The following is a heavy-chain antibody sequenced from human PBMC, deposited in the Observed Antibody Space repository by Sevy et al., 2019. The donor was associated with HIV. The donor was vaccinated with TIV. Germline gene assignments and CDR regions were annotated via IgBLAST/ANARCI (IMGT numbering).Heavy chain of an antibody. V-gene: IGHV3-23*01. Sequence: GGSLRLSCEVSGFTFSDFYMSWIRQAPGKGLEWVSGISGSGVTTYYADSVKGRFTISRDNSKNTLYLQMNSLTAEDTAVYYCAKAGVRVGGTFDLFYFDYWGQGTLVTVSS. D-gene: IGHD6-19*01. J-gene: IGHJ4*02. CDR1: GFTFSDFY. CDR2: ISGSGVTT. CDR3: AKAGVRVGGTFDLFYFDY.